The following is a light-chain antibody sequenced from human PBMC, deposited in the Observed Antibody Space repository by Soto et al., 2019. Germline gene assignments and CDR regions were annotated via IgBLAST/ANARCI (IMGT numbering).Light chain of an antibody. CDR2: DVS. CDR1: QSVTNW. Sequence: DIEMSQSPSSLSASVGDRVTITCRASQSVTNWLAWYQQKQGKAHKXLIYDVSSLESGVPSRFSGSGSGTEGIITISSLQPEDCETYYGQQYDSYSWTFGQGTKVDIK. J-gene: IGKJ1*01. CDR3: QQYDSYSWT. V-gene: IGKV1-5*01.